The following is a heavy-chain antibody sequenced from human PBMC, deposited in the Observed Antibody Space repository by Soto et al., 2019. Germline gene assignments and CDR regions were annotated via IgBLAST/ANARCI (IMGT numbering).Heavy chain of an antibody. D-gene: IGHD6-19*01. J-gene: IGHJ4*02. CDR3: ARVGSSGWAPDY. CDR2: IFYSGVT. Sequence: LTLTCTVSGDSISGYYWTLIRQPPGKGLEWIGYIFYSGVTNYNPSLKSRVTLSVDTSKNQFSLKLRSVTAADTAVYYCARVGSSGWAPDYWGRGTLVTAPQ. CDR1: GDSISGYY. V-gene: IGHV4-59*01.